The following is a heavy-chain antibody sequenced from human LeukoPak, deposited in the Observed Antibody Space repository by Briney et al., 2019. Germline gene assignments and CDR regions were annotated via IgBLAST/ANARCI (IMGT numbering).Heavy chain of an antibody. CDR3: ARQYGSAWFAH. Sequence: GASMRISCKTSGYLFTNYWLAWVRELPGKGLEWVGIFNPRDSSTRYSPSSQGQVTFSADTSVSTAYVQGSSLRASDTARYYCARQYGSAWFAHWRQGSQVTVYS. CDR2: FNPRDSST. V-gene: IGHV5-51*01. D-gene: IGHD6-25*01. J-gene: IGHJ5*02. CDR1: GYLFTNYW.